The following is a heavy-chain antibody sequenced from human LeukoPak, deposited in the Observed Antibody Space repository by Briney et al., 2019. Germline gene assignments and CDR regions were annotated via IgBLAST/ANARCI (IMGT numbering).Heavy chain of an antibody. D-gene: IGHD1-1*01. CDR1: GFXFSNYA. J-gene: IGHJ4*02. CDR3: VKDHDRNWNDKGYFDY. V-gene: IGHV3-64D*09. CDR2: ITSNGGNI. Sequence: GGSLRLSCSASGFXFSNYAMHWVRQAPGKGLEYVSAITSNGGNIYYADSVKGRFTISRDNSKNTLDLQMSSLRGEDTAVYYCVKDHDRNWNDKGYFDYWGQGTLVTVSS.